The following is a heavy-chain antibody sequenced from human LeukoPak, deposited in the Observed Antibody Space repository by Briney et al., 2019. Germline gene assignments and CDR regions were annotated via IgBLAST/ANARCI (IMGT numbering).Heavy chain of an antibody. CDR1: GFTFSSYG. V-gene: IGHV3-30*02. CDR3: ARLTGDYDYFDY. D-gene: IGHD7-27*01. CDR2: IRYDGSNK. J-gene: IGHJ4*02. Sequence: GGSLRLSCAASGFTFSSYGMSWVRQAPGKGLEWVAFIRYDGSNKYYADSVKGRFTISRDNAKNSLYLQMNSLRAEDTAVYYCARLTGDYDYFDYWGQGTLVTVSS.